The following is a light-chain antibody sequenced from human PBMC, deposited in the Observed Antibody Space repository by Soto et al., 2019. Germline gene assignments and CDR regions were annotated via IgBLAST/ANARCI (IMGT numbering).Light chain of an antibody. CDR2: DVS. V-gene: IGKV3-11*01. Sequence: EIVLTQSPVTRSLSPGERATLSCSASQSVSSCVAWYQQKPGQPPRLLIYDVSHRAAGIPARCSGSGSGTDFTLTISSLEPEDFAVYHCLQRTDWPPVYTVGQGPKLEIK. CDR1: QSVSSC. CDR3: LQRTDWPPVYT. J-gene: IGKJ2*01.